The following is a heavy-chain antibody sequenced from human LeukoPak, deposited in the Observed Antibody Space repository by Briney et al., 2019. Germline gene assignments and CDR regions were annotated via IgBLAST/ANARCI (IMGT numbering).Heavy chain of an antibody. CDR2: MYLSGTT. CDR3: AGLVGRYSSGLYYYYFDY. J-gene: IGHJ4*02. Sequence: SETLSLTCTVSGDSINSLDLWSWVRQPPGKGLEWIGEMYLSGTTHSNPSVKSRVTISIDESKNQFFLNLSSVTAADTAVYYCAGLVGRYSSGLYYYYFDYWGQGALVTVSS. D-gene: IGHD3-22*01. V-gene: IGHV4-4*02. CDR1: GDSINSLDL.